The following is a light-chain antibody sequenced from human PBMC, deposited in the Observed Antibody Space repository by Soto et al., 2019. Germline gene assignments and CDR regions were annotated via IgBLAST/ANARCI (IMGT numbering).Light chain of an antibody. CDR2: RTS. CDR3: QQYYDWPIT. CDR1: QSVSSSY. J-gene: IGKJ5*01. Sequence: EIVLTQSPGTLSLSPGEGATLSCRASQSVSSSYLAWYQQKPGQAPRLLMFRTSSRATGFPARFSGSGSGTEFNLTISSLQSEDFGVYYCQQYYDWPITFGQGTRLEI. V-gene: IGKV3-15*01.